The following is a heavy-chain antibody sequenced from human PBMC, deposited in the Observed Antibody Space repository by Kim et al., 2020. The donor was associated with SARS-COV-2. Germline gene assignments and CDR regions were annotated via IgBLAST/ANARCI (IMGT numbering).Heavy chain of an antibody. CDR2: FFYGGTN. D-gene: IGHD6-19*01. CDR3: AGGTMFPYSSGWERNYYYYQGMDV. CDR1: GGSIRSNY. J-gene: IGHJ6*02. Sequence: SETLSLSCTVSGGSIRSNYWSWIRQPPGKGLEWIGYFFYGGTNIYNPSPNSRVTITVDTSKNQFSLRLTSVTAADAAVYFCAGGTMFPYSSGWERNYYYYQGMDVWGQGTTVTVSS. V-gene: IGHV4-59*01.